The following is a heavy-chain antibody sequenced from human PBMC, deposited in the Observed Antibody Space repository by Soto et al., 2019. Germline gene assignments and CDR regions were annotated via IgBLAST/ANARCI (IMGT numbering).Heavy chain of an antibody. CDR1: GFTFSSYS. CDR2: ISSSSSTI. D-gene: IGHD4-17*01. J-gene: IGHJ1*01. V-gene: IGHV3-48*02. CDR3: ARTTTYGDYEGGYFQP. Sequence: EVQLVESGGGLVQPGGSLRLSCAASGFTFSSYSMNWVRQAPGKGLEWVSYISSSSSTIYYADSVKGRFTISRDNAKNSLYLQMNSLRDEDTAVYYCARTTTYGDYEGGYFQPWGQGTLVTVSS.